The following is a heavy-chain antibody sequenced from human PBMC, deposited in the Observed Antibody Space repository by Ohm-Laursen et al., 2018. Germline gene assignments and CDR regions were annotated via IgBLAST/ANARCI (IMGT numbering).Heavy chain of an antibody. CDR2: IYYSGST. Sequence: SQTLSLTCTVSGGSISSGGYYWSWIRQHPGKGLEWIGYIYYSGSTYYNPSLKSRVTISVDTSKNQFSLKLSSVTAADTAVYYCARVWVGDYIRCAFDIWGQGTMVTVSS. D-gene: IGHD4-17*01. V-gene: IGHV4-31*03. CDR3: ARVWVGDYIRCAFDI. CDR1: GGSISSGGYY. J-gene: IGHJ3*02.